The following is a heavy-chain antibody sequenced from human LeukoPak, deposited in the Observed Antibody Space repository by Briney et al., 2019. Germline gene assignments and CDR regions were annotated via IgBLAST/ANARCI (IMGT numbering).Heavy chain of an antibody. D-gene: IGHD1-26*01. CDR3: AKDPENRELPMYYYYYMDV. CDR2: ISYDGSNK. V-gene: IGHV3-30*18. Sequence: GGSLRLSCAASGFTFSSYGMHWVRQAPGKGLEWVAVISYDGSNKYYADSVKGRFTISRDNSKNTLYLQMNSLRAEDTAVYYCAKDPENRELPMYYYYYMDVWGKGTTVTVSS. CDR1: GFTFSSYG. J-gene: IGHJ6*03.